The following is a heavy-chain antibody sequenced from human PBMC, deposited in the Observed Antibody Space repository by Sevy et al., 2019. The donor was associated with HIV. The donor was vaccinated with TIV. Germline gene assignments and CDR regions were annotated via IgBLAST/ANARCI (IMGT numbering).Heavy chain of an antibody. Sequence: SETLSLTCTVSGGSVSSGSYYWSWIRQPPGKGLEWIGYIYYSGSTNYNPSLKSRVTISVDTSKNQFSLKLSSVTAAATAVYYCAILMGDSSGYSLGWFDPWGQGTLVTVSS. CDR1: GGSVSSGSYY. D-gene: IGHD3-22*01. V-gene: IGHV4-61*01. CDR3: AILMGDSSGYSLGWFDP. J-gene: IGHJ5*02. CDR2: IYYSGST.